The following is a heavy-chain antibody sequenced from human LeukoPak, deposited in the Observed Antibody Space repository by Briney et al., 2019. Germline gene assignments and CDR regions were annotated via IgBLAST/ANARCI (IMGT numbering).Heavy chain of an antibody. CDR3: AKDNDGDGYNCSFDY. Sequence: GGSLRLSCAASGFTFDDYAVHWVRQAPGKGLEWVSGISWNSGSIGYADSVKGRFTISRDNAKNSLYLQMNSLRAEDTALYYCAKDNDGDGYNCSFDYWGQGTLVTVSS. J-gene: IGHJ4*02. V-gene: IGHV3-9*01. D-gene: IGHD5-24*01. CDR2: ISWNSGSI. CDR1: GFTFDDYA.